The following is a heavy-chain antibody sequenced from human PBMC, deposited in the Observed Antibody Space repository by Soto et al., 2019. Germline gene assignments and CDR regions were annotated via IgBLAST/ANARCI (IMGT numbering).Heavy chain of an antibody. CDR2: IYYSGST. D-gene: IGHD5-12*01. CDR1: GGSISSSSYY. J-gene: IGHJ4*02. Sequence: SETLSLTCTVSGGSISSSSYYWGWIRQPPGKGLEWIGSIYYSGSTYYNPSLKSRVTISVDTSKNQFSLKLSSVTAADTAVYYCARQGVVATIRPLYFDYWGQGTLVTVSS. V-gene: IGHV4-39*01. CDR3: ARQGVVATIRPLYFDY.